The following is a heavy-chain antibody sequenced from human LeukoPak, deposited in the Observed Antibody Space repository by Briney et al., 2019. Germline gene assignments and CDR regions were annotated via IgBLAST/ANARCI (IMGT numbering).Heavy chain of an antibody. V-gene: IGHV3-23*01. Sequence: GGSLRLSCAASGFTFSSYAMSWVRQAPGKGLEWVSTISDSGGRASYADSVKGRFTISRDNSKNTLYLEMNSLRAEDTAIYYCAKELDSSGYFDYWGQGTLVTVSS. CDR1: GFTFSSYA. J-gene: IGHJ4*02. CDR2: ISDSGGRA. D-gene: IGHD3-22*01. CDR3: AKELDSSGYFDY.